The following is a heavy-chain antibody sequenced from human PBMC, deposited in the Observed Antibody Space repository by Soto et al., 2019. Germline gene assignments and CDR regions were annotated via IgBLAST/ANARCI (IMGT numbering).Heavy chain of an antibody. CDR2: INAGNGNT. Sequence: GASVKVSCKASGYTFTSYAMHWVRQAPGQRLEWMGWINAGNGNTKYSQKFQGRVTITRDTSASTAYMELSSLRSEDTAVYYCARVSYWFRLGAAAGTPPPAQAIQWGQGTLVTVSS. V-gene: IGHV1-3*01. J-gene: IGHJ4*02. D-gene: IGHD6-13*01. CDR3: ARVSYWFRLGAAAGTPPPAQAIQ. CDR1: GYTFTSYA.